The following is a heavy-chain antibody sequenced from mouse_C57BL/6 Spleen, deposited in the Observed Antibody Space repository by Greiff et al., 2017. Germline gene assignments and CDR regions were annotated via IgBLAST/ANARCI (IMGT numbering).Heavy chain of an antibody. J-gene: IGHJ2*01. Sequence: VQLQQSGAELVRPGASVTLSCKASGYTFTDYEMHWVKQTPVHGLEWIGAIDPETGGTAYNQKFKGKAILTADKSSSTAYMELRSLTSEDSAVYFCTFPKYYCSSYKVYFDYWGQGTTLTVSS. V-gene: IGHV1-15*01. D-gene: IGHD1-1*01. CDR2: IDPETGGT. CDR3: TFPKYYCSSYKVYFDY. CDR1: GYTFTDYE.